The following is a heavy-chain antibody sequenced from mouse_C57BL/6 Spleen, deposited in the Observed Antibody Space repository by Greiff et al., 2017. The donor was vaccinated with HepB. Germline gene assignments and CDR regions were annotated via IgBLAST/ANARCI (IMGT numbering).Heavy chain of an antibody. CDR2: IDPSDIYT. V-gene: IGHV1-69*01. J-gene: IGHJ4*01. Sequence: QVQLQQPGAELVMPGASVKLSCKASGYTFTSYWMHWVKQRPGQGLEWIGEIDPSDIYTNYNQKFKGKSTLTVDKSSSTAYMQLSSLTSEDSAVYYCARDYFVRYAMDYWGQGTSVTVSS. D-gene: IGHD1-1*01. CDR1: GYTFTSYW. CDR3: ARDYFVRYAMDY.